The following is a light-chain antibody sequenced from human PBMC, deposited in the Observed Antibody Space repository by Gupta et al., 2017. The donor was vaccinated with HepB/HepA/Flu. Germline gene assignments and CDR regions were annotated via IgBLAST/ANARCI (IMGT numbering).Light chain of an antibody. CDR2: DVN. J-gene: IGLJ1*01. CDR1: SSDVGDYNY. CDR3: NSYTSSSTRV. Sequence: QSALTKPAPVSGSPGQSIPISCPGTSSDVGDYNYVSWYQQHPGKAPKLMIYDVNNRPSGVSNRFSGSKSGNTASLTISGLQPEDEADYYCNSYTSSSTRVFGTGTKVTVL. V-gene: IGLV2-14*01.